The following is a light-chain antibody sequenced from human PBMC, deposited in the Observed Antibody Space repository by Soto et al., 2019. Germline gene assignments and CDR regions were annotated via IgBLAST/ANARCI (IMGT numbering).Light chain of an antibody. Sequence: QSVLTQPASVSGSPGQSITISCTGTSSDVGTYNYDSWYQQYPGKAPKLMIYEVTNRPSGVSNRFSGSKSGKTASLTISGLQAEDEADYHCSSYRNSSTLYVFGTGTKVTVL. CDR2: EVT. V-gene: IGLV2-14*01. CDR3: SSYRNSSTLYV. CDR1: SSDVGTYNY. J-gene: IGLJ1*01.